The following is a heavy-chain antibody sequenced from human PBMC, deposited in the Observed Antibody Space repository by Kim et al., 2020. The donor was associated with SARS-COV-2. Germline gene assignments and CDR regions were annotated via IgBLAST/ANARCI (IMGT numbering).Heavy chain of an antibody. V-gene: IGHV4-34*01. CDR2: INHSGST. D-gene: IGHD3-10*01. Sequence: SETLSLTCAVYGGSFSGYYWSWIRQPPGKGLEWIGEINHSGSTNYNPSLKSRVTISVDTSKNQFSLKLSSVTAADTAVYYCARGHGSGSYYNAPFDPWG. CDR3: ARGHGSGSYYNAPFDP. J-gene: IGHJ5*02. CDR1: GGSFSGYY.